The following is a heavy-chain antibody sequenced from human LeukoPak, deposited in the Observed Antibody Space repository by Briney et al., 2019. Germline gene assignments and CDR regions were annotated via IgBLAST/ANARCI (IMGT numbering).Heavy chain of an antibody. CDR2: IRSKLNSYAT. J-gene: IGHJ4*02. D-gene: IGHD5-18*01. CDR3: TRTAMVTGFDS. CDR1: GFTFSGSA. Sequence: QTGGSLKLSCAASGFTFSGSAMHWVRQASGKGLEWVGRIRSKLNSYATAYAALVKGRFTISRDDSKNTAYLQMNSLKTEDTAVYYCTRTAMVTGFDSWGQGTLVTVSS. V-gene: IGHV3-73*01.